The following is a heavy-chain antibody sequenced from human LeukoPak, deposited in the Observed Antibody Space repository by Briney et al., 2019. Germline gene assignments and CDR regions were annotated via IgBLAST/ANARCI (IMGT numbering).Heavy chain of an antibody. D-gene: IGHD3-22*01. J-gene: IGHJ3*01. CDR2: INHSGST. CDR3: AKAPYLSSGS. Sequence: SETLSLTCAVYGGSFRDYYWSWIRQPPGKGLEWLGEINHSGSTNYNPSLKSRFTISLDTPKNQFSLKLTSVTAADTAVYYCAKAPYLSSGSWGQGILVAVSS. V-gene: IGHV4-34*01. CDR1: GGSFRDYY.